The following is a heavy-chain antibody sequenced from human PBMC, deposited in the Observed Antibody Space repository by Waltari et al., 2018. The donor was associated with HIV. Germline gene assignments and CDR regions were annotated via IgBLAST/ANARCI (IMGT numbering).Heavy chain of an antibody. J-gene: IGHJ6*02. D-gene: IGHD3-3*01. V-gene: IGHV3-23*01. CDR3: AKGKDYDFWSGYYTGGMDV. Sequence: EVQLLESGGGLVQPGGSLRLSCVISGFTLSSHAMTWVRPAPGKGLEWVSSISISGGRTYYADSVKGRFTISRDNSKNTLYLQMNSLRAEDTAVYYCAKGKDYDFWSGYYTGGMDVWGQGTTVTVSS. CDR1: GFTLSSHA. CDR2: ISISGGRT.